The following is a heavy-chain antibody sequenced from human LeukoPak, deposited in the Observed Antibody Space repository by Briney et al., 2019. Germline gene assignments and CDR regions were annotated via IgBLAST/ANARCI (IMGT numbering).Heavy chain of an antibody. CDR1: GFTFSSHW. D-gene: IGHD6-19*01. CDR2: IKQDGSEE. J-gene: IGHJ5*01. CDR3: VRERHSSGWSYWFDS. V-gene: IGHV3-7*03. Sequence: GGSLRLSCAASGFTFSSHWMTWVRQAPGKGLEWVANIKQDGSEEYYLDSVKGRFVISRDNAKNSVFLLMNSLRAEDTAVYYCVRERHSSGWSYWFDSWGQGTLVTVSS.